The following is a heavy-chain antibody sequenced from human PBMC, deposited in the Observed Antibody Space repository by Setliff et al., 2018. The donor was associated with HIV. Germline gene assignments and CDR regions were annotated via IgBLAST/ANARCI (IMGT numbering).Heavy chain of an antibody. D-gene: IGHD3-10*01. CDR1: GFTFSSYA. CDR3: ARDRFGEPYYRENYFDY. J-gene: IGHJ4*02. V-gene: IGHV3-30*04. CDR2: ITYDGSNK. Sequence: GGSLRLSCAASGFTFSSYALHWVRQAPGKGLEWVAFITYDGSNKYYADSVKGRFTISRDNSKNTLYLQMNSLRAEDTAVYYCARDRFGEPYYRENYFDYWGQGTLVTVSS.